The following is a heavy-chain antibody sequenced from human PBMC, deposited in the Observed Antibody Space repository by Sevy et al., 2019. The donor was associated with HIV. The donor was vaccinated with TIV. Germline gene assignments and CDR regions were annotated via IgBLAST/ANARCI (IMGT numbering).Heavy chain of an antibody. Sequence: ASVKVSCKAYGYSFAAYYMHWVRQAPGQGLEWMGRINPNSGGTNYAQTFQGRVTMTRDTSISTAYMEMSRLGSDDTAVYHCTRRAGEYCSGGGCYSPWGQGTLVTVSS. CDR1: GYSFAAYY. CDR2: INPNSGGT. V-gene: IGHV1-2*06. D-gene: IGHD2-15*01. J-gene: IGHJ5*02. CDR3: TRRAGEYCSGGGCYSP.